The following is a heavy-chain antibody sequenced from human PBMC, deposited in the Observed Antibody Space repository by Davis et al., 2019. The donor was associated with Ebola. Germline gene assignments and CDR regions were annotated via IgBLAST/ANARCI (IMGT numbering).Heavy chain of an antibody. CDR3: ARDWGTYWWFDP. V-gene: IGHV1-2*02. D-gene: IGHD3-16*01. CDR1: GYTFTDYY. CDR2: INPNSGGT. Sequence: ASVKVSCKASGYTFTDYYIHWVRQAPGQGLEWMGWINPNSGGTNYAQKFQGRVTMTRDTPISTAYMELSRLRSDDTAVYYCARDWGTYWWFDPWGQGTLVTVSS. J-gene: IGHJ5*02.